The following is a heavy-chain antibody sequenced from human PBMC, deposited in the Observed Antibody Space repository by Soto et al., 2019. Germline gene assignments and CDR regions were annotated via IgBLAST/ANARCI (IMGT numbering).Heavy chain of an antibody. Sequence: EVELLESGGGLVQPGGSLRLSCVASRFTFTSYAMRWVRQAPGKGLEWVAAISASGGATIHADSVKGRLTISRDNSKNTLYLQMNSLRAEDTAVYYCAKDVEGGSLFRGAFDYWGQGTQVTVSS. J-gene: IGHJ4*02. CDR3: AKDVEGGSLFRGAFDY. D-gene: IGHD1-26*01. CDR2: ISASGGAT. V-gene: IGHV3-23*01. CDR1: RFTFTSYA.